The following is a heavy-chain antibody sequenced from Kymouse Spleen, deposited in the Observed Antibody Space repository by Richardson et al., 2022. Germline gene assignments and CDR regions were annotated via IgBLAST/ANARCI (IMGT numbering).Heavy chain of an antibody. CDR2: ISWNSGSI. CDR1: GFTFDDYA. V-gene: IGHV3-9*01. CDR3: AKDYSSSWSVFDY. Sequence: EVQLVESGGGLVQPGRSLRLSCAASGFTFDDYAMHWVRQAPGKGLEWVSGISWNSGSIGYADSVKGRFTISRDNAKNSLYLQMNSLRAEDTALYYCAKDYSSSWSVFDYWGQGTLVTVSS. J-gene: IGHJ4*02. D-gene: IGHD6-13*01.